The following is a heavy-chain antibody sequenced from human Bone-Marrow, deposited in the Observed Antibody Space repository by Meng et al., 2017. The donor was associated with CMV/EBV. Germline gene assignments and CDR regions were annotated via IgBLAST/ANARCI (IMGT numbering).Heavy chain of an antibody. CDR3: AKVEKGTIFGVVITKHYGMDV. D-gene: IGHD3-3*01. Sequence: GESLKISCAASGFTFSSYAMSWVRQAPGKGLEWVSAISGSGGSTYYADSVKGRFTISRDNSKNTLYLQMNSLRAEDTAVYYRAKVEKGTIFGVVITKHYGMDVWGQGTTVTVSS. J-gene: IGHJ6*02. V-gene: IGHV3-23*01. CDR1: GFTFSSYA. CDR2: ISGSGGST.